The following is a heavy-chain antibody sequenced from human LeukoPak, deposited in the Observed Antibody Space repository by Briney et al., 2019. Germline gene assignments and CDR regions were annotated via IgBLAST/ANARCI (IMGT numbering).Heavy chain of an antibody. Sequence: PGGSLRLSCAASGFTFSSYSMNWVRQAPGKGLEWVALISYDGSNKYYADSVKGRFTISRDNSKNTLYLQMNSLRAEDTAVYYCAKDPGKIVVVIIGDYWGQGTLVTVSS. J-gene: IGHJ4*02. CDR2: ISYDGSNK. V-gene: IGHV3-30*18. CDR1: GFTFSSYS. CDR3: AKDPGKIVVVIIGDY. D-gene: IGHD3-22*01.